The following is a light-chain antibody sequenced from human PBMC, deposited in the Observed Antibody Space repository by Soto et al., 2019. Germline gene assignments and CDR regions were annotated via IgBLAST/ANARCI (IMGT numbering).Light chain of an antibody. CDR2: GTF. J-gene: IGKJ2*01. CDR1: QSVGTN. CDR3: QQYNNWPYT. V-gene: IGKV3-15*01. Sequence: EIVMTQSPATLSVFPGERATLSCRASQSVGTNLVWYQQKPGQAPKLLIYGTFTRATGIPLRFSGSGSGTEFTLTISSPQSADFAVYYCQQYNNWPYTFGQGTKLEI.